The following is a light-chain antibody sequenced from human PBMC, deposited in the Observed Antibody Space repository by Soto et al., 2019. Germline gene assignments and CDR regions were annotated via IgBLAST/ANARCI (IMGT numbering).Light chain of an antibody. Sequence: QSVLTQPASVSGSPGQSITISCTGTSSDVGGYNYVSWYQQHPGKAPKLMIYDVSNRPSGVSNRFSGSKSGNTASLTISGLQADDEADYYCSSYTSSSTLVVFRTGTKVTV. CDR1: SSDVGGYNY. V-gene: IGLV2-14*01. J-gene: IGLJ1*01. CDR2: DVS. CDR3: SSYTSSSTLVV.